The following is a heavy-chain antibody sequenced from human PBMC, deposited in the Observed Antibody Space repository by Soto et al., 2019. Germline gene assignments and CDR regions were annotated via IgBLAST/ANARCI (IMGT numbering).Heavy chain of an antibody. CDR2: INAGNGNT. J-gene: IGHJ4*02. D-gene: IGHD3-22*01. Sequence: QVQLVQSGAEVKKPGASVKVSCKASGYTFTSYAMHWVRQAPGQRLEWMGWINAGNGNTKYSQKFQGRVTITRDTSASTAYMELSSLRSEDTAVYYCARVPPYYDSYGGWVYFDYWGQGTLVTVSS. V-gene: IGHV1-3*01. CDR3: ARVPPYYDSYGGWVYFDY. CDR1: GYTFTSYA.